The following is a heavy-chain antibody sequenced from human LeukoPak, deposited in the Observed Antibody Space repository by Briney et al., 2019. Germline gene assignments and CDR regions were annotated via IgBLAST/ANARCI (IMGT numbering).Heavy chain of an antibody. D-gene: IGHD4-17*01. CDR1: GYTITSYD. Sequence: ASAKVSCKASGYTITSYDINWVRQATGRGLEWMGWMNPNSGNTGYAQKFQGRVTITRNTSISTAYMELSSLRSEDTAVYYCASPIAVTTAFDYWGQGTLVTVSS. CDR2: MNPNSGNT. CDR3: ASPIAVTTAFDY. V-gene: IGHV1-8*03. J-gene: IGHJ4*02.